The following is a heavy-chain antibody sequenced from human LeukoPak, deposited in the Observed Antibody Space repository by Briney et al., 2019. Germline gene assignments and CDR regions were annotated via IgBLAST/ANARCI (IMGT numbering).Heavy chain of an antibody. J-gene: IGHJ4*02. CDR3: ARLVRGVVDY. Sequence: PSETPSLTCTVSGGSISSYYWSWIRQPPGKGLEWIGYIYYSGSTNYNPSLKSRVTISVDTSKNQFSLKLSSVTAADTAVYYCARLVRGVVDYWGQGTLVTVSS. CDR2: IYYSGST. D-gene: IGHD3-10*01. V-gene: IGHV4-59*01. CDR1: GGSISSYY.